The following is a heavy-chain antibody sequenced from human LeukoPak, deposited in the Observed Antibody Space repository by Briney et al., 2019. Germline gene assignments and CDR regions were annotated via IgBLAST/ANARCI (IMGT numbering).Heavy chain of an antibody. CDR1: GFTFSDYY. D-gene: IGHD3-22*01. CDR2: ISSSGSTI. V-gene: IGHV3-11*01. CDR3: AKDIVVKGVRGWFDP. Sequence: PGGSLRLSCAASGFTFSDYYMSWIRQAPGKGLEWVSYISSSGSTIYYADSVKGRFTISRDNAKNSLYLQMNSLRAEDTAVYYCAKDIVVKGVRGWFDPWGQGTLVTVSS. J-gene: IGHJ5*02.